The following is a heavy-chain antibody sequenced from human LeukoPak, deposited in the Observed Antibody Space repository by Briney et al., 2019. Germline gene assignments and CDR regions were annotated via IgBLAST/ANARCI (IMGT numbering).Heavy chain of an antibody. CDR1: GGSFSGYY. CDR3: ARPNIAVAGTASAFDI. CDR2: INHSGST. D-gene: IGHD6-19*01. V-gene: IGHV4-34*01. J-gene: IGHJ3*02. Sequence: PSETLSLTCAVYGGSFSGYYWSWIRQPPGKGLEWIGEINHSGSTNYNPSLKSRVTISVDTSKNQFPLKLSSVTAADTAVYYCARPNIAVAGTASAFDIWGQGTMVTVSS.